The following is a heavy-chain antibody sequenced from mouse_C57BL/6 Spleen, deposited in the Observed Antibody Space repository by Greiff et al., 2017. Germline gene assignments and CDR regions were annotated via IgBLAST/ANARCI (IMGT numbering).Heavy chain of an antibody. CDR2: IDPSDSYT. D-gene: IGHD2-4*01. J-gene: IGHJ4*01. V-gene: IGHV1-69*01. CDR1: GYTFTSYW. CDR3: ARKGIYYDYEDAMDY. Sequence: QVQLQQSGAELVMPGASVKLSCKASGYTFTSYWMHWVKQRPGQGLEWIGEIDPSDSYTNYNQKFKGKSTLTVDKSSSTAYMQLSSLTSEDSAVYYCARKGIYYDYEDAMDYWGQGTSVTVSS.